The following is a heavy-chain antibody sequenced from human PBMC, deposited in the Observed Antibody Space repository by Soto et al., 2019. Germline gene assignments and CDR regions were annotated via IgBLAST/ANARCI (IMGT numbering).Heavy chain of an antibody. J-gene: IGHJ6*02. D-gene: IGHD2-2*02. Sequence: LRLSCAASGFIFSGSAIDWVRQASGKGLEWVGRIRSRANNFATSSAASVKGRFTFSRDDSKNTAYLQMNTLKPEDTAVYYCARGQGAAIGDYYYHGMDVWGQGTTVTVSS. V-gene: IGHV3-73*01. CDR1: GFIFSGSA. CDR3: ARGQGAAIGDYYYHGMDV. CDR2: IRSRANNFAT.